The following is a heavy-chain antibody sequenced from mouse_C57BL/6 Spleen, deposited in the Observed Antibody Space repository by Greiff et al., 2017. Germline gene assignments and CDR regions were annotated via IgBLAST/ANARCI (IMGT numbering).Heavy chain of an antibody. V-gene: IGHV5-4*01. CDR1: GFTFSSYA. Sequence: EVQRVESGGGLVKPGGSLKLSCAASGFTFSSYAMSWVRQTPGKRLEWVATISDGGSYTYYPDNVKGRFTISRDNAKNNLYLQMSHLKSEDTAMYYCARDRGLGPPFGCWGQGTTLTVSS. CDR3: ARDRGLGPPFGC. J-gene: IGHJ2*01. CDR2: ISDGGSYT. D-gene: IGHD4-1*01.